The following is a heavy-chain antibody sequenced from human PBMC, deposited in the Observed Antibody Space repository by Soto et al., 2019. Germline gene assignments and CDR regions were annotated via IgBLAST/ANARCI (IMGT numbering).Heavy chain of an antibody. CDR2: IYYSGST. D-gene: IGHD3-22*01. J-gene: IGHJ6*02. CDR1: GGSISSYY. CDR3: AAGGSDSSGYYPYWYYGMDV. Sequence: SETLSLTCTVSGGSISSYYWSWIRQPPGKGLEWIGYIYYSGSTNYNPSLKSRVTISVDTSKNQFSLKLSSVTAADTAVYYCAAGGSDSSGYYPYWYYGMDVWGQGTTVTVSS. V-gene: IGHV4-59*01.